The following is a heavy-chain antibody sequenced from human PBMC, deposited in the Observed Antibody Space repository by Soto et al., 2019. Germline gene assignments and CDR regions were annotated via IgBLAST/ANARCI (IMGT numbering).Heavy chain of an antibody. CDR3: ARDIRSSAYAEGY. V-gene: IGHV4-4*07. CDR2: VYSSGTT. D-gene: IGHD2-2*01. J-gene: IGHJ4*02. Sequence: SGTLSITCSVSGGCINRYWWSWIRQPAGKGLEWIGRVYSSGTTDYNPSLNSRATMSVETSKNQFSLKLTSVTAADTAVYYCARDIRSSAYAEGYWCPGXQLTLPT. CDR1: GGCINRYW.